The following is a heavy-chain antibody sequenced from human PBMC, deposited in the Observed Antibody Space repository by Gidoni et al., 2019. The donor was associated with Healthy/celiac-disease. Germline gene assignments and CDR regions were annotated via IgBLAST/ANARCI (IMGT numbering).Heavy chain of an antibody. CDR1: GGYFSGYY. Sequence: QLQLQQWGAGLLKPSETLSLTCADYGGYFSGYYWSWIRQPPGKGLEWIGEVKHSGSTNYNPALKSRVTISVDTSKNQFSLKLSSVTAADTAVYYCARGSMDGDYGGWFDPWGQGTLVTVSS. D-gene: IGHD4-17*01. CDR2: VKHSGST. V-gene: IGHV4-34*01. J-gene: IGHJ5*02. CDR3: ARGSMDGDYGGWFDP.